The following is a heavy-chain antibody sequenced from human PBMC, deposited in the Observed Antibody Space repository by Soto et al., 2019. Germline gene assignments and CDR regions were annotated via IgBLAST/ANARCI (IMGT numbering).Heavy chain of an antibody. J-gene: IGHJ6*02. CDR1: GFTFSSYW. V-gene: IGHV3-7*01. D-gene: IGHD2-2*01. CDR3: AKELVVPAYGMDV. CDR2: IKQDGSEK. Sequence: GGSLRHSCAASGFTFSSYWMSWVRQAPGKGLEWVANIKQDGSEKYYVDSVKGRFTISRDNAKNSLYLQMNSLRAEDTAVYYCAKELVVPAYGMDVWCQGTTVTVSS.